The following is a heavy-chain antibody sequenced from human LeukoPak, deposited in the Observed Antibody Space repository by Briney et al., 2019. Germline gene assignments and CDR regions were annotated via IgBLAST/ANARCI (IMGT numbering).Heavy chain of an antibody. Sequence: GASVKLSCKASVGTFSSYTMSWVRQARGQGLEWMGRIIPILGIAKYAQKFKGRVTITADKSTSTAYIELTSLRSEDTAVYYCARDRSQGYYDSSGYSIDYWGHGTLVTVSS. CDR1: VGTFSSYT. CDR3: ARDRSQGYYDSSGYSIDY. CDR2: IIPILGIA. V-gene: IGHV1-69*04. J-gene: IGHJ4*01. D-gene: IGHD3-22*01.